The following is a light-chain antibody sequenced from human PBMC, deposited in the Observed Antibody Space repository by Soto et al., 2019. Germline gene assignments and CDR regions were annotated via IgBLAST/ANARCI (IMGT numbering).Light chain of an antibody. V-gene: IGLV2-18*02. CDR3: SSCTTSDTYV. CDR2: EVN. J-gene: IGLJ1*01. Sequence: QSALTQPPSVSGSPGQSVTISCTGTSSDIGSYNRVSWYQQPPGAAPKLMICEVNNRPSGVPERFSGSKSGNTASLTIFGLQAEDEAEYYCSSCTTSDTYVFGTGTKVTVL. CDR1: SSDIGSYNR.